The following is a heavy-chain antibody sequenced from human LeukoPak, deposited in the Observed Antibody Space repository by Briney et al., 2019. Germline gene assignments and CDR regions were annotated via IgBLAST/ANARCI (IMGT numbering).Heavy chain of an antibody. D-gene: IGHD6-19*01. CDR1: GFTFSTYA. J-gene: IGHJ4*02. CDR3: AKGPSSGWYYFDY. CDR2: ISGSGGST. V-gene: IGHV3-23*01. Sequence: GGSLRLSCAASGFTFSTYAMNWVRQAPGKGLEWVSAISGSGGSTYYADSVKGRFTISRDNSKNTLYLQMNSLRAEDTAVYYCAKGPSSGWYYFDYWGQGTLVTVSS.